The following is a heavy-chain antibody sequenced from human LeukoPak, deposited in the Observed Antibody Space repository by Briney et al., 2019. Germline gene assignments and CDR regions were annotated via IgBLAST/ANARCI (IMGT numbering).Heavy chain of an antibody. CDR3: ARDREDIVVVPAASFGGYYYYMDV. CDR1: GFTFSSYS. V-gene: IGHV3-21*01. CDR2: ISSSSSYI. Sequence: GGSLRLSCAASGFTFSSYSMSWVRQAPGKGLEWVSSISSSSSYIYYADAVKGRFTISRDNAKNSLYLQMNSLRAEDTAVYYFARDREDIVVVPAASFGGYYYYMDVWGKGTTVTVSS. D-gene: IGHD2-2*01. J-gene: IGHJ6*03.